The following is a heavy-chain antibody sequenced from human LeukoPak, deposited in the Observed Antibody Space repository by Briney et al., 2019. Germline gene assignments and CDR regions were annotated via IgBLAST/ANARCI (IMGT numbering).Heavy chain of an antibody. CDR1: GFTFSNYW. J-gene: IGHJ3*02. Sequence: PGGSLSLSCAASGFTFSNYWMSWVREAPGKGLEWVANIRQDGSDKYYVDSVKGRFTISRDNAQNSLYLQMGSLRVEDTAVYYCARDRLSCSGGSCYPDAFDIWGQGTMVTVSS. D-gene: IGHD2-15*01. CDR3: ARDRLSCSGGSCYPDAFDI. CDR2: IRQDGSDK. V-gene: IGHV3-7*01.